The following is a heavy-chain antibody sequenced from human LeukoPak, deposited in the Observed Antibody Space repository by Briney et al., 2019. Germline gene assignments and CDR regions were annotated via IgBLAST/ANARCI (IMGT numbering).Heavy chain of an antibody. CDR3: ASSYYDILTGYYSPRRSGLFDY. J-gene: IGHJ4*02. Sequence: ASVKVSCKASGYTFTSYYMHWVRQAPGQGLEWMGIINPSGGSTSYAQKFQGRVTMTRDTSTSTVYMELSSLRSEDTAVYYCASSYYDILTGYYSPRRSGLFDYWGQGTLVTVSS. V-gene: IGHV1-46*01. CDR2: INPSGGST. D-gene: IGHD3-9*01. CDR1: GYTFTSYY.